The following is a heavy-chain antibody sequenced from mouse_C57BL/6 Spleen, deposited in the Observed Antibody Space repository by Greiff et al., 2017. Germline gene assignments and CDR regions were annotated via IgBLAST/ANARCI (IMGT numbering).Heavy chain of an antibody. CDR2: ISSGGSYT. CDR1: GFTFSSYG. J-gene: IGHJ2*01. Sequence: EVQVVESGGDLVKPGGSLKLSCAASGFTFSSYGMSWVRQTPDKRLEWVATISSGGSYTYYPDSVKGRFTISRDNAKNTLYLQMSSLKSEDTAMYYCARHATTVVAKDYWGQGTTLTVSS. V-gene: IGHV5-6*01. CDR3: ARHATTVVAKDY. D-gene: IGHD1-1*01.